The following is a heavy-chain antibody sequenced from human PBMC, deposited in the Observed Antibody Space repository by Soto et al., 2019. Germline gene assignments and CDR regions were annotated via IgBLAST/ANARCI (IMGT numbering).Heavy chain of an antibody. CDR2: ISGSGGST. CDR3: AKDMDDSSGYWHDY. V-gene: IGHV3-23*01. Sequence: GGSLRLSCAASGFTFSSYAMSWVRQAPGKGLEWVSAISGSGGSTYYADSVKGRFTISRDNSKNTLYLQMNSLRAEDTAVYYCAKDMDDSSGYWHDYWGQGTLVTVSS. CDR1: GFTFSSYA. J-gene: IGHJ4*02. D-gene: IGHD3-22*01.